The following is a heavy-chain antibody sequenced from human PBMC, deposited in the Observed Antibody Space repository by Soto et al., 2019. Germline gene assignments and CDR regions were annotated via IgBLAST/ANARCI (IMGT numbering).Heavy chain of an antibody. CDR1: GYTFTSYG. D-gene: IGHD3-3*01. Sequence: ASVKVSCKASGYTFTSYGISWVRQAPGQGLEWMGWISAYNGNTNYAQKLQGRVTMTTDTSTSTAYMEPRSLRSDDTAVYYCARDLGGDYDFWSGNGYGMDVWGQGTTVTVSS. J-gene: IGHJ6*02. CDR3: ARDLGGDYDFWSGNGYGMDV. CDR2: ISAYNGNT. V-gene: IGHV1-18*01.